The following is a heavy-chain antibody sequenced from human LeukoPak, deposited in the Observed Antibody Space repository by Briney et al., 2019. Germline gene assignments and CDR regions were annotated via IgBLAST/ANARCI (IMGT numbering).Heavy chain of an antibody. CDR2: ISYDGSNK. D-gene: IGHD4-23*01. J-gene: IGHJ4*02. CDR1: GFTFSSYA. CDR3: ATDYGGNSGFSY. V-gene: IGHV3-30-3*01. Sequence: GGSLRLSCAASGFTFSSYAMHWVRQAPGKGLEWVAVISYDGSNKYYADSVKGRFTISRDNSKNTLYLQMNSLRAEDTAVYYCATDYGGNSGFSYWGQGTLVTVSS.